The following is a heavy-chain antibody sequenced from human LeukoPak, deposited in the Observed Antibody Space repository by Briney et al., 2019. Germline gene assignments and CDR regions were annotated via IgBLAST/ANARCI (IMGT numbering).Heavy chain of an antibody. J-gene: IGHJ4*02. CDR1: GFTFSTYG. V-gene: IGHV3-33*01. CDR3: ARGSVNFDY. D-gene: IGHD4-17*01. Sequence: GGSLRLSCAASGFTFSTYGMLWVRQAPGKGLEWVSIIWYDGGNKYYADSVKGRFTISRDNSKNTLCLQMNSLRAEDTAVYYCARGSVNFDYWGQGTLVTVSS. CDR2: IWYDGGNK.